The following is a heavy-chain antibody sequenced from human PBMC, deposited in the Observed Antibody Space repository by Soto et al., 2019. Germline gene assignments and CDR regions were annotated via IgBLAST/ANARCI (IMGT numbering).Heavy chain of an antibody. CDR2: INAGNGNT. J-gene: IGHJ4*02. D-gene: IGHD2-2*01. Sequence: QVQLVQSGAEVKKPGASVKVSCKASGYTFTSYAMHWVRKAPGQRLEWMGWINAGNGNTKYSQKFQGRVTITRDTSASTAYMELSSLRSEDTAVYYCARGVVPVDFDYWGQGTLVTVSS. V-gene: IGHV1-3*01. CDR1: GYTFTSYA. CDR3: ARGVVPVDFDY.